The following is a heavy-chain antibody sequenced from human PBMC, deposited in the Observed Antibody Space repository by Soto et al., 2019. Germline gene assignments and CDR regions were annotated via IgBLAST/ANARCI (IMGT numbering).Heavy chain of an antibody. V-gene: IGHV3-23*01. CDR2: ITFRGDYT. CDR1: GFTFSSYA. Sequence: GGSLRLSCAASGFTFSSYAMSWVRQAPGKGLEWLAGITFRGDYTYYADSVKGRFTLSRDNSRNRLDLQMDSLKVEDTALYYCAKLGTMGVLDNWGQGTLVTVSS. CDR3: AKLGTMGVLDN. J-gene: IGHJ4*02. D-gene: IGHD1-26*01.